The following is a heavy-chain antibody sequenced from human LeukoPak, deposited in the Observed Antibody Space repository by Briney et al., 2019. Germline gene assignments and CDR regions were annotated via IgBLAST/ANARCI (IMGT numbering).Heavy chain of an antibody. V-gene: IGHV4-59*05. J-gene: IGHJ4*02. D-gene: IGHD6-25*01. CDR3: ASGPRPFDY. CDR2: IYYSGST. CDR1: GGSISSYY. Sequence: SETLSLTCTVSGGSISSYYWSWIRQPAGKGLEWIGSIYYSGSTYYNPSLKSRVTISVDTSKNQFSLKLSSVTAADTAVYYCASGPRPFDYWGQGTLVTVSS.